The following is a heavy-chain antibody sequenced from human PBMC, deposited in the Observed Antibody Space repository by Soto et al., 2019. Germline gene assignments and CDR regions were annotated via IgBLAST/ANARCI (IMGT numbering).Heavy chain of an antibody. CDR1: GASISGYY. Sequence: PSETLSLTCTVSGASISGYYWSWIRKSAGKGLEWIGRIYATGATDYNPSLKSRVVMSVDTSKKQFSLKLRSVTAADTAVYYCVRDGTKTLRDWFDPWGQGISVTVPQ. V-gene: IGHV4-4*07. CDR3: VRDGTKTLRDWFDP. D-gene: IGHD1-1*01. CDR2: IYATGAT. J-gene: IGHJ5*02.